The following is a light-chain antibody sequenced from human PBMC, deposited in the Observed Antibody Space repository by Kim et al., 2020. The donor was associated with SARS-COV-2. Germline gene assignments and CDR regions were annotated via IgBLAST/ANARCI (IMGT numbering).Light chain of an antibody. J-gene: IGLJ2*01. V-gene: IGLV3-1*01. CDR3: QAWDSSNVV. CDR1: KLGDKY. Sequence: SVSPGQTASITCSGDKLGDKYACWYQQRPGQSPVLVIYQDRKRPSGIPERFSGANSGNTATLTISGTQAMDEADYYCQAWDSSNVVFGGGTQLTVL. CDR2: QDR.